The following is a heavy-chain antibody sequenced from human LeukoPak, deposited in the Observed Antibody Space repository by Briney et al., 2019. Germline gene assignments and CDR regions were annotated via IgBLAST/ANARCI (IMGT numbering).Heavy chain of an antibody. CDR1: GYTFTSYY. D-gene: IGHD6-13*01. J-gene: IGHJ4*02. V-gene: IGHV1-46*01. Sequence: GASVKVSCKASGYTFTSYYMHWVRQAPGQGLERMGIINPSGGSTSYAQKSQGRVTMTRDTSTSTVYMELSSLRSEDTAVYYCARGPYSSSFPSPFDYWGQGTLVTVSS. CDR2: INPSGGST. CDR3: ARGPYSSSFPSPFDY.